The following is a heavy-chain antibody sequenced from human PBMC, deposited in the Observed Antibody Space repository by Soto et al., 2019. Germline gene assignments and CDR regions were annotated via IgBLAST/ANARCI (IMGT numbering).Heavy chain of an antibody. D-gene: IGHD5-18*01. CDR3: ARESVDTASWNYYYYMDV. Sequence: GASVKVSCKASGGTFSSYTISWVRQAPGQGLEWMGRIIPILGIANYAQKFQGRVTITADKSTSTAYMELSSLRSEDTAVYYCARESVDTASWNYYYYMDVWGKGTTVTVSS. J-gene: IGHJ6*03. V-gene: IGHV1-69*04. CDR1: GGTFSSYT. CDR2: IIPILGIA.